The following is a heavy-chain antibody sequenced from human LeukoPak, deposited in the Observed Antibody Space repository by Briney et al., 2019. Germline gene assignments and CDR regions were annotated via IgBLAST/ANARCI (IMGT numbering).Heavy chain of an antibody. V-gene: IGHV3-21*01. D-gene: IGHD1/OR15-1a*01. CDR1: GFTFSSYW. CDR2: ISSSSSYI. CDR3: ARGWEQQGVGAFHV. Sequence: PGGSLRLSCAASGFTFSSYWMSWVRQAPGKGLEWVSSISSSSSYIYYADSVKGRFTISRDNAKNTLFLQMNSLRAEDTAVYYCARGWEQQGVGAFHVWGQGTMVTVSS. J-gene: IGHJ3*01.